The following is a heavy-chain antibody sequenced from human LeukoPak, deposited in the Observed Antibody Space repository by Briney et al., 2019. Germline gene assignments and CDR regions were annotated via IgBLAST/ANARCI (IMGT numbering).Heavy chain of an antibody. V-gene: IGHV3-74*01. CDR2: INSDGRST. CDR3: ARETSTGFDY. D-gene: IGHD4-11*01. J-gene: IGHJ4*02. CDR1: GFTFSNYR. Sequence: QPGGSLRLSCAGSGFTFSNYRMHWVRQAPGKGLVWVSRINSDGRSTSYADSVKGRFTISRDNAKNTLYLQVNSLRAEDTAVYYCARETSTGFDYWGQGAPVTVSS.